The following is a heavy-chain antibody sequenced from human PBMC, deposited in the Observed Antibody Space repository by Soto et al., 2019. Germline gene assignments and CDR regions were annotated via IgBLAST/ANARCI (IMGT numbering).Heavy chain of an antibody. CDR1: QFTFSNFW. D-gene: IGHD2-21*02. Sequence: LVVSGGGLVPPGETLTLSCAASQFTFSNFWMNWFRQAPGKGREWGGNIKKDDSERDYVDSVKGRFTISRDNAKNALYLQMRGLRAEDTAVYFCARRHRGDSAFRAFDLWGQGTVVTVSS. CDR3: ARRHRGDSAFRAFDL. V-gene: IGHV3-7*03. CDR2: IKKDDSER. J-gene: IGHJ3*01.